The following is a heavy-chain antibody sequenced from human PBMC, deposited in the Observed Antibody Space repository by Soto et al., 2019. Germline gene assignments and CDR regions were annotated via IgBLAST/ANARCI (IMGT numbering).Heavy chain of an antibody. D-gene: IGHD6-6*01. CDR3: ARGYVAARYFDY. CDR2: IIPIFGTA. V-gene: IGHV1-69*13. J-gene: IGHJ4*02. CDR1: GYTFTRYS. Sequence: VASVKVSCKASGYTFTRYSMHWVRQAPGQGLEWMGGIIPIFGTANYAQKFQGRVTITADESTSTAYMELSSLRSEDTAVYYCARGYVAARYFDYWGQGTLVTVSS.